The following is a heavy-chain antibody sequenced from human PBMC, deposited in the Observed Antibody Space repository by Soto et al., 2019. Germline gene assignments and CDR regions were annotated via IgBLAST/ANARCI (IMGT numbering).Heavy chain of an antibody. Sequence: QVPLVESGGGVVQPGRSLRLSCAASGFTFSTYGMHWVRQAPGKGLEWVALIWNHGREDSYADSVKGRFTISRDNSKNVLYLQMNSLRADDTAVYYCVRGPWLVGDVTSFDYWGQGTLVTVSS. CDR3: VRGPWLVGDVTSFDY. CDR1: GFTFSTYG. V-gene: IGHV3-33*01. J-gene: IGHJ4*02. CDR2: IWNHGRED. D-gene: IGHD6-19*01.